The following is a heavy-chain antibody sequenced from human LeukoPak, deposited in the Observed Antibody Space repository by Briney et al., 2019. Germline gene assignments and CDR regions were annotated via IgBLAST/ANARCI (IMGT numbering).Heavy chain of an antibody. D-gene: IGHD3-3*01. J-gene: IGHJ4*02. CDR1: GFTFSSYA. Sequence: GGSLRLSCAASGFTFSSYAMSWVRQAPGKGLEWVSAISGSGGSTYYADSVKGRFTISRDNSKNTLYLQMNSQRAEDTAVYYCATRENGVTIFGVVIIWDYWGQGTLVTVSS. V-gene: IGHV3-23*01. CDR3: ATRENGVTIFGVVIIWDY. CDR2: ISGSGGST.